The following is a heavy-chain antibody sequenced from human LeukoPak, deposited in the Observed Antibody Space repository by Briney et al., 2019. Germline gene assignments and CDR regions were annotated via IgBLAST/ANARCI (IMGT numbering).Heavy chain of an antibody. V-gene: IGHV3-23*01. CDR3: AKASSTIFGVVTPGYYYMDV. J-gene: IGHJ6*03. CDR2: ISGSGDSV. CDR1: GFTFSSYD. Sequence: GGSLRLSCAASGFTFSSYDMSWVRQAPGKGLEWVSGISGSGDSVYYTDSVKGRFTISRDNSKNTLYLQMNSLRAEDTAIYYCAKASSTIFGVVTPGYYYMDVWGKGTTVTVSS. D-gene: IGHD3-3*01.